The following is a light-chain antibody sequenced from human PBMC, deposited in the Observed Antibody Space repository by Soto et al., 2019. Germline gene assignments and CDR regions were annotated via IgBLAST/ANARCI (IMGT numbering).Light chain of an antibody. V-gene: IGKV3-20*01. Sequence: EIVLTQSPGTVSLSPGERATLSCRASQTVSGYYLAWYQQKPGQAPRLLIYGASRRATGIPDRFSGSGSGTDFTLTINRLEPEDFAVYSCQQYGSSPLTFSGGTKVEIK. CDR2: GAS. CDR3: QQYGSSPLT. CDR1: QTVSGYY. J-gene: IGKJ4*01.